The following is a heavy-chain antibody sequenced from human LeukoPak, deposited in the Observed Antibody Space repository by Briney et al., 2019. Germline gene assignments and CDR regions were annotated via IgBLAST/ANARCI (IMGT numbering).Heavy chain of an antibody. D-gene: IGHD3-10*01. J-gene: IGHJ4*02. CDR1: GGSISSYY. CDR2: IYYSGST. Sequence: SETLSLTCTVSGGSISSYYWSWIRQPPGKGLEWIGYIYYSGSTNYNPSLKSRVTISVGTSKNQFSLKLSSVTAADTAVYYCAREDPYGSFDYWGQGTLVTVSS. CDR3: AREDPYGSFDY. V-gene: IGHV4-59*01.